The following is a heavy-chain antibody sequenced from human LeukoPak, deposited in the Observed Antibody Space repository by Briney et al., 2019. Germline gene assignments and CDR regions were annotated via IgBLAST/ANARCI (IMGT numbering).Heavy chain of an antibody. V-gene: IGHV4-59*08. Sequence: TSETLSLTCTVSGGSISGYYWSWIRQPPGKGLEWIGYIYSSGSTNYNPSLKSRVIISVDTSKNQFSLKLRPVTAADTAVYYCARHGPGGYFDYWGQGTLVTVSS. CDR1: GGSISGYY. CDR3: ARHGPGGYFDY. J-gene: IGHJ4*02. D-gene: IGHD3-10*01. CDR2: IYSSGST.